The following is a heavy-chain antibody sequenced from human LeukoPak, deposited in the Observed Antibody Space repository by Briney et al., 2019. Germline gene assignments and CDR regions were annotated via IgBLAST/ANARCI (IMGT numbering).Heavy chain of an antibody. D-gene: IGHD2-8*01. CDR2: ISWDGGST. V-gene: IGHV3-43D*03. CDR3: AKSNGYYYYYMDV. Sequence: GSLRLSCAASGFTFDDYAMHWVRQAPGKGLEWVSLISWDGGSTYYADSVKGRFTISRDNSKNSLYLQMNSLRAEDTALYYCAKSNGYYYYYMDVWGKGTTVTVSS. J-gene: IGHJ6*03. CDR1: GFTFDDYA.